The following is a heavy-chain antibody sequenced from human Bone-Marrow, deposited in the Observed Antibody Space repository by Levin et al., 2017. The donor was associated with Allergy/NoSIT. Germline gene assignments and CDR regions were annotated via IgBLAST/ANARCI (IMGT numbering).Heavy chain of an antibody. V-gene: IGHV4-38-2*01. Sequence: PSQTLSLTCVVSGYSITSGHYWGWIRQPPGKGLQWIGNMYHTGTTYYTPSLKDRVTISLDRSKNEVYLKLRSVTAADTAIYYCASFGCSGGSCYLGGDYWGQGILVTVSS. D-gene: IGHD2-15*01. J-gene: IGHJ4*02. CDR1: GYSITSGHY. CDR2: MYHTGTT. CDR3: ASFGCSGGSCYLGGDY.